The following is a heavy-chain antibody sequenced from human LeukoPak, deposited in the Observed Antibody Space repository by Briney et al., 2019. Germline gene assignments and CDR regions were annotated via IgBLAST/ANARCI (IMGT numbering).Heavy chain of an antibody. J-gene: IGHJ5*02. D-gene: IGHD1-26*01. Sequence: SVKVSCKASGGTFSSYAISWVRQAPGQGLEWMGRIIPILGTANYAQKFQGRVTITADKSTSTAYMELSSLRSEDTAVYYCARVSTLLPYNWFDPWGQGTLVTVSS. CDR3: ARVSTLLPYNWFDP. CDR1: GGTFSSYA. CDR2: IIPILGTA. V-gene: IGHV1-69*04.